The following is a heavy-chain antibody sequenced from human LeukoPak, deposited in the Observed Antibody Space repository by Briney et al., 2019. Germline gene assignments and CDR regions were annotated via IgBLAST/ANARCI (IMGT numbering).Heavy chain of an antibody. Sequence: SETLSLTCTVSGGSISSYYWSWIRQPPGKGVEWIGYIYYSGSTNYNPSLKSRVIISVDTSKNQFSLKLSSVTAADTAMYYCARLTSGSYYFDYWGQGTLVTVSS. D-gene: IGHD1-26*01. CDR2: IYYSGST. V-gene: IGHV4-59*08. CDR1: GGSISSYY. J-gene: IGHJ4*02. CDR3: ARLTSGSYYFDY.